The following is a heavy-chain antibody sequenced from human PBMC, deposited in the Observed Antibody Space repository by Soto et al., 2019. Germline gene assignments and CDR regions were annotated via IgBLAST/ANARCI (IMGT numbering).Heavy chain of an antibody. CDR3: IKASTVTGVGGYR. Sequence: EVQLVESGGGLVQPGGSLRLSCAASGFAFSSYWMQWVRQVPGKGPVWVSRISSDGRYTTYADPVKGRFTISRDNAKNTLHLQMTSLTDDDTAVYYCIKASTVTGVGGYRWGQGTLVTVSS. CDR1: GFAFSSYW. D-gene: IGHD6-19*01. V-gene: IGHV3-74*03. J-gene: IGHJ5*02. CDR2: ISSDGRYT.